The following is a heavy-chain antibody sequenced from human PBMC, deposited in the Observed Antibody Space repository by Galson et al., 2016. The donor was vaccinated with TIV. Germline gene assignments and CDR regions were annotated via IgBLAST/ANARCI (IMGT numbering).Heavy chain of an antibody. CDR3: AEGANYYDY. Sequence: WIRQPPGKGLEWIGSIYYSGTPSYYNPSLNSRVTISLDTSKNQFSLKLTSVTAADTAIYYCAEGANYYDYWGPGSLVTVSS. V-gene: IGHV4-39*07. CDR2: IYYSGTP. J-gene: IGHJ4*02.